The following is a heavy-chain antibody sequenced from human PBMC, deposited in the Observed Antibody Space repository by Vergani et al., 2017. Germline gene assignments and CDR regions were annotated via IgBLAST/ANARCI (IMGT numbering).Heavy chain of an antibody. CDR2: ISYDGSNK. V-gene: IGHV3-30-3*01. CDR3: ARGASGDYVSSVDY. J-gene: IGHJ4*02. D-gene: IGHD4-17*01. Sequence: QVQLVESGGGVVQPGRSLRLSCAASGFTFSSYAMHWVRQAPGKGLEWVAVISYDGSNKYYADSVKGRFTISRDNSKNTLYLQMNSLSAEDTAVYYCARGASGDYVSSVDYWGQGTLVTVSS. CDR1: GFTFSSYA.